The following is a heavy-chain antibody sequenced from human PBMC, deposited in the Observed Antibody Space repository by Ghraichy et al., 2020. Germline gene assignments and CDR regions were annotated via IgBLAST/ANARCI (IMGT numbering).Heavy chain of an antibody. D-gene: IGHD1-14*01. V-gene: IGHV5-10-1*01. Sequence: GGSLNISCQGSGFSFTAFWITWVRQLPGKPLEWMGRIDPSDSQTDYSPSFQGHVTLSVNKSIDTAYLQWTSLRTSDSAMYFCARAGMSWFDPWGQGTLVTVSS. CDR2: IDPSDSQT. CDR3: ARAGMSWFDP. J-gene: IGHJ5*02. CDR1: GFSFTAFW.